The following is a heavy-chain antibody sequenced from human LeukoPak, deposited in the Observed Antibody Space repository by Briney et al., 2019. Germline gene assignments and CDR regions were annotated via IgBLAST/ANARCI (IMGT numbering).Heavy chain of an antibody. CDR3: ARVILRYFDWLLYPHFDY. CDR2: INHSGST. V-gene: IGHV4-34*01. CDR1: GGSFSGYY. Sequence: SETLSLTCAVYGGSFSGYYWSWIRQPPGKGLEWIGEINHSGSTNYNPSLKSRVTISVDTSKNQFSLKLSSVTAADTAVYYCARVILRYFDWLLYPHFDYWGQGTLVTVSS. D-gene: IGHD3-9*01. J-gene: IGHJ4*02.